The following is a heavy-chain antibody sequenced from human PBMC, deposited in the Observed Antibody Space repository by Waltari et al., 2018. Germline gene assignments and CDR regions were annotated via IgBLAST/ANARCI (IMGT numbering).Heavy chain of an antibody. Sequence: QVQLVQSGAEVKKPGASVKVSCKASGYTFTGYYMHWVRQAPGQGLEWMGRTNPNSGGTNYAQKFQGRVTMTRDTSISTAYMELSRLRSDDTAVYYCARSAVGATLNFDYWGQGTLVTVSS. J-gene: IGHJ4*02. CDR2: TNPNSGGT. CDR1: GYTFTGYY. CDR3: ARSAVGATLNFDY. D-gene: IGHD1-26*01. V-gene: IGHV1-2*06.